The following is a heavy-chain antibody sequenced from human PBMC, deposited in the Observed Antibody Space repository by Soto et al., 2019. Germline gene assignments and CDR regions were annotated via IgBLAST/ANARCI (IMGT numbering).Heavy chain of an antibody. CDR2: ISYDGSNK. CDR3: ARDVDPDTAMVPHFDY. J-gene: IGHJ4*02. Sequence: HPGGSLRLSCAASGFTFSSYAMHWVRQAPGKGLEWVAVISYDGSNKYYADSVKGRFTISRDNSKNTLYLQMNSLRAEDTAVYYCARDVDPDTAMVPHFDYWGQGTLVTVSS. CDR1: GFTFSSYA. V-gene: IGHV3-30-3*01. D-gene: IGHD5-18*01.